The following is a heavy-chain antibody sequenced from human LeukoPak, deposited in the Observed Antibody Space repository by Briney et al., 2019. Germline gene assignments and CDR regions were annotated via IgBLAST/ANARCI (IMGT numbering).Heavy chain of an antibody. V-gene: IGHV3-66*01. J-gene: IGHJ4*02. CDR3: ARDAH. Sequence: GGSLRLSCAASGLSVSSNHMAWVRQAPGKGLEWVSVIYTGGITYYADSVQGRFTISRDNAKNSLYLQMNGLRAEDTAVYYCARDAHWGQGTLVTVSS. CDR1: GLSVSSNH. CDR2: IYTGGIT.